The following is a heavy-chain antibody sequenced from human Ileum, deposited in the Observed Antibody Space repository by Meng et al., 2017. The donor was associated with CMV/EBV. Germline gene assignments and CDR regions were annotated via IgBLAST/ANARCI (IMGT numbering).Heavy chain of an antibody. Sequence: LSCAASGFTVRSSYMSWVRQAPGKGLEWVSVIYSGGSTYYADSVKGRFTISRDNFKNRLYLQMDSLRTDDTAVYYCARAYSSSWALGYWGQGTLVTVSS. CDR1: GFTVRSSY. CDR2: IYSGGST. V-gene: IGHV3-53*01. D-gene: IGHD6-13*01. J-gene: IGHJ4*02. CDR3: ARAYSSSWALGY.